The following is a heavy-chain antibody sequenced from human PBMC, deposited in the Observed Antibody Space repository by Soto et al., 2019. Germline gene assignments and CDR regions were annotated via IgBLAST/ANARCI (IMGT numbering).Heavy chain of an antibody. CDR2: IYPGDSDT. CDR1: GYTFTNYW. CDR3: GASIFYCGMDV. V-gene: IGHV5-51*01. Sequence: PGESLKISCKGSGYTFTNYWIGWVRRMPGKGLEWMGIIYPGDSDTKYNPSFQGQVNISADKSITTTYRQWSSLKASDTAIYYCGASIFYCGMDVWGQGTTVTVSS. J-gene: IGHJ6*02.